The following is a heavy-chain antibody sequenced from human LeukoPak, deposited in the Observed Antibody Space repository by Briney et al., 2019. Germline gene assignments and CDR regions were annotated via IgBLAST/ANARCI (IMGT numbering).Heavy chain of an antibody. J-gene: IGHJ5*02. CDR2: ISSSSSYI. Sequence: PGGSLRLSCAASGFTFSSYSMNWVRQAPGKGLGWVSSISSSSSYIYYADPVKGRFTISRDNAKNSLYLQMNSLRAEDTAVYYCARDHAFDIVVVPAVHNWFDPWGQGTLVTVSS. D-gene: IGHD2-2*01. CDR1: GFTFSSYS. CDR3: ARDHAFDIVVVPAVHNWFDP. V-gene: IGHV3-21*01.